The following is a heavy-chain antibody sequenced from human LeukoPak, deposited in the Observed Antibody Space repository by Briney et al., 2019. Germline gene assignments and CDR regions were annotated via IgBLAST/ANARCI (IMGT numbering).Heavy chain of an antibody. D-gene: IGHD1-14*01. CDR2: IYYSGST. Sequence: SETLSLTCTVSGGSISSYYWSWIRQPPGKGLEWIGYIYYSGSTNYNPSLKSRVTISVDTSKNQFSLKLSSVTAADTAVYYCAREVSYAFNFWGQGTMVTVSS. J-gene: IGHJ3*01. V-gene: IGHV4-59*12. CDR1: GGSISSYY. CDR3: AREVSYAFNF.